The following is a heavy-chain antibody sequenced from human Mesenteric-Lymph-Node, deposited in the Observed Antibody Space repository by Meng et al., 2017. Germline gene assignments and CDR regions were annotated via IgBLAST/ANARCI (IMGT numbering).Heavy chain of an antibody. V-gene: IGHV4-38-2*01. J-gene: IGHJ4*02. Sequence: SETLSLTCAVSGYSISSGYYWGWIRQPPGKGLEWIGEINHSGSTNYNPSLKSRVTISVDTSKNQFSLKLSSVTAADTAVYYCARNFGFGELLPYDYWGQGTLVTVSS. CDR3: ARNFGFGELLPYDY. CDR2: INHSGST. D-gene: IGHD3-10*01. CDR1: GYSISSGYY.